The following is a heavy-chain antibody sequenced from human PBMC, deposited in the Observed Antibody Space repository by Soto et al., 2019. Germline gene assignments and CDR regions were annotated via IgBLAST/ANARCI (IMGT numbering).Heavy chain of an antibody. V-gene: IGHV3-48*01. D-gene: IGHD1-26*01. CDR1: GFTFSSYS. Sequence: QPGGSLRLSCAASGFTFSSYSMNWVRQAPGKGLEWVSYISSSSSTIYYADSVKGRFTISRDNAKNSLYLQMNSLRAEDTAVYYCASDWEYPTGAFDIWGQGTMVTVSS. CDR2: ISSSSSTI. CDR3: ASDWEYPTGAFDI. J-gene: IGHJ3*02.